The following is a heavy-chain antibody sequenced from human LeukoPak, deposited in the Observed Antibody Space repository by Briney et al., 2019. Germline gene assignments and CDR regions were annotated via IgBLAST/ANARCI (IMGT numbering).Heavy chain of an antibody. D-gene: IGHD2-2*01. J-gene: IGHJ6*03. CDR1: GGSISSYY. Sequence: SETLSLTCTVSGGSISSYYWSWIRQPAGKGLEWIGRVYTSGSTNYNPSLKSRVTMSVDTSKNQFSLKLSPVTAADTAVYYCARGGGVPAAHYYYYYYMDVWGKGTTVTVSS. CDR2: VYTSGST. CDR3: ARGGGVPAAHYYYYYYMDV. V-gene: IGHV4-4*07.